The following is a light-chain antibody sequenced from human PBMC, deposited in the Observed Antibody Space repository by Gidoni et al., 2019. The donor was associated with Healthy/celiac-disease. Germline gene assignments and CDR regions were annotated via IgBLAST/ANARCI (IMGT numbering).Light chain of an antibody. CDR3: QQYDNLPGYT. Sequence: DIQMTKPPSSLSASVGARVTITCQASQDISNYLNWYQQKPGKAPKLLIYDASNFETGGPSRISGSGSGTDFTFTISSLQPEDIATYYCQQYDNLPGYTFGQGTKLEIK. CDR1: QDISNY. CDR2: DAS. V-gene: IGKV1-33*01. J-gene: IGKJ2*01.